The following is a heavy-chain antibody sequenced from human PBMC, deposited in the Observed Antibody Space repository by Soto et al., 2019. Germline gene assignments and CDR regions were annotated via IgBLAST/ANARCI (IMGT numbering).Heavy chain of an antibody. D-gene: IGHD6-19*01. J-gene: IGHJ4*02. CDR2: ISSNGGTT. Sequence: GGSLRLSCAASGFTFSSYAMHWVRQAPGKGLEYVSAISSNGGTTYYANSVKGRFTISRDNSKNTLYLQMNSLRAEDTAVYYCARTGLPIAVAGYFDYWGQGTLVTVSS. CDR3: ARTGLPIAVAGYFDY. V-gene: IGHV3-64*01. CDR1: GFTFSSYA.